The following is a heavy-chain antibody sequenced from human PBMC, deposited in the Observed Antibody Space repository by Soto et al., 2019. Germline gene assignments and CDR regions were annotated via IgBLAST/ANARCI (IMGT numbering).Heavy chain of an antibody. Sequence: LSLTCTVSGGSVSNSSHYWTWIRQPPGKGLEWIGYVYTSGSTNYNPSLKSRVTMSVDTSKNQFSLKLSSVTAADTAVYYCARDYYYGSGSYYSNWFDPWGQGTLVTVSS. J-gene: IGHJ5*02. CDR2: VYTSGST. V-gene: IGHV4-61*01. CDR1: GGSVSNSSHY. CDR3: ARDYYYGSGSYYSNWFDP. D-gene: IGHD3-10*01.